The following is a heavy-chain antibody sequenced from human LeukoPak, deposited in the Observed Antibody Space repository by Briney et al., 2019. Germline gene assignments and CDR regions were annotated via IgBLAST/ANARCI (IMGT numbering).Heavy chain of an antibody. CDR1: GFTFSTYG. CDR2: ISNDGSNK. Sequence: PGGSLRLSCAASGFTFSTYGMHWVRQAPGKGLEWVAVISNDGSNKLYADSVKGRFTISRDNFKNTLCLQMNSLRAEDTAMYYCARSDVDMAAWGQGTLVTVSS. D-gene: IGHD5-12*01. V-gene: IGHV3-30*03. J-gene: IGHJ5*02. CDR3: ARSDVDMAA.